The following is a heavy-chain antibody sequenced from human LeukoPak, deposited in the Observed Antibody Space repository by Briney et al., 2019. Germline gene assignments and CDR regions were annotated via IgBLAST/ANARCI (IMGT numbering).Heavy chain of an antibody. CDR2: IIPILGIA. V-gene: IGHV1-69*04. D-gene: IGHD4-17*01. CDR1: GGTFSSYA. J-gene: IGHJ5*02. Sequence: SVKVSCKASGGTFSSYAISWVRQAPGQGLEWMGRIIPILGIANYAQKFQGRVTITADKSTSTAYMELSSLRSEDTAVYYCAKGYGDQNWFDPWGQGTLVTVSS. CDR3: AKGYGDQNWFDP.